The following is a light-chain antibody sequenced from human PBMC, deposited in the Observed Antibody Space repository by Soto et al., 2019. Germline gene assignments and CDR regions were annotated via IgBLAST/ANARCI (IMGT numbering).Light chain of an antibody. Sequence: QSALTQPASVSGSPGQSITISCTGTSSDVGGYNYVSWYQQHPGKAPKLLIYDVSNRPSGASNRFSGSKSGNTASLTISGLQAEDEADYSCSSYTGSTTLHYVFGTGTKVTVL. J-gene: IGLJ1*01. CDR3: SSYTGSTTLHYV. V-gene: IGLV2-14*01. CDR2: DVS. CDR1: SSDVGGYNY.